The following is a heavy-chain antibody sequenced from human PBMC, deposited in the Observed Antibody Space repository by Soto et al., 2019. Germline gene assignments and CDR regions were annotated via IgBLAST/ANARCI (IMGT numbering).Heavy chain of an antibody. CDR3: ARGPDDSDVPRWDH. J-gene: IGHJ4*02. Sequence: QVQLVQSGPEVRKPGASVRLSCATSGYNFNQYYIHWVRQAPGQGLEWMGIINLRGGTTEYAHKFRARVTVTGDTSTRTAYMELSNLRSEDTAVYFCARGPDDSDVPRWDHWGQGTLITVSS. CDR2: INLRGGTT. D-gene: IGHD4-17*01. CDR1: GYNFNQYY. V-gene: IGHV1-46*02.